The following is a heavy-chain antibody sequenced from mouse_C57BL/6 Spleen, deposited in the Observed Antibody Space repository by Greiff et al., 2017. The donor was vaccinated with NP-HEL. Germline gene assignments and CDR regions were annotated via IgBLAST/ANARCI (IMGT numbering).Heavy chain of an antibody. CDR3: TRWLPNYYAMDY. CDR1: GYTFTSYW. D-gene: IGHD2-2*01. CDR2: IYHGNSDT. V-gene: IGHV1-5*01. Sequence: EVQLQESGTVLARPGASVKMSCKTSGYTFTSYWMHWVNQRPGQGLEWMGAIYHGNSDTSYNQKFKGKAKLTAVTSANTAYMELSSLTNEDSAVYYCTRWLPNYYAMDYWGQGTSVTVSS. J-gene: IGHJ4*01.